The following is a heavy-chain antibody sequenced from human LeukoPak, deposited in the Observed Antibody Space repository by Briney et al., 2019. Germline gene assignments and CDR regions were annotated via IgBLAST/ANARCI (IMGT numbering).Heavy chain of an antibody. V-gene: IGHV3-21*01. Sequence: GGSLRLSCAASGFTFSSYIMNWVRQAPGKGLEWVSSISSSSDYIYYVDSVKGRFTISRDNAKKSLYLQLNSLRAEDTAVYYCARGNIKFDYWGQGTLVTVSS. CDR1: GFTFSSYI. CDR3: ARGNIKFDY. CDR2: ISSSSDYI. J-gene: IGHJ4*02.